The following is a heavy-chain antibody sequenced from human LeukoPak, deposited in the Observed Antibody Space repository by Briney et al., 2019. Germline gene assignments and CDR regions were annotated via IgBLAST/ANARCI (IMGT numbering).Heavy chain of an antibody. V-gene: IGHV4-4*07. CDR3: ASDAHPGFSYYYDFMDV. Sequence: SETLSLTCTVPGGSISSYYGSCIRQPAGGRLECIGRIYTRGSTNYNPSLKSRVTMSVDTYKNQFCLKLSSVTAADTAVYYCASDAHPGFSYYYDFMDVWGKGTTVTVSS. CDR2: IYTRGST. J-gene: IGHJ6*03. D-gene: IGHD1-14*01. CDR1: GGSISSYY.